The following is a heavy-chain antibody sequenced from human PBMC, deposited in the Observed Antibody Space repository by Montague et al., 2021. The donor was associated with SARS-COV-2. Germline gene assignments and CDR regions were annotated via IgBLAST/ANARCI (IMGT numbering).Heavy chain of an antibody. CDR2: FYYAGGT. CDR3: ERLYGSSFDY. J-gene: IGHJ4*02. V-gene: IGHV4-39*01. CDR1: GGSVSRISSH. D-gene: IGHD4-17*01. Sequence: SETLSLTCTVSGGSVSRISSHWGWIRQPPGKGLEYIGSFYYAGGTQHNPPLKSRVTISVDTSNDQFSLKMNSVTAADTAVYFCERLYGSSFDYWGQGTLVTVSS.